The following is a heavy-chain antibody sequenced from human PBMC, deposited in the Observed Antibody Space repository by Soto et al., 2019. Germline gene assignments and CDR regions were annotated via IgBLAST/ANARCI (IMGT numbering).Heavy chain of an antibody. Sequence: RSLTCTVSGGSISGYSWSWIRQSPGKGLEWIGYIYYSGSTNYNPSLKSRVTISVDTSKNRFSLKLSSVTVADSAMYYCARAQAAYYFDYWGQGTVLTVSS. D-gene: IGHD2-15*01. CDR2: IYYSGST. CDR1: GGSISGYS. CDR3: ARAQAAYYFDY. J-gene: IGHJ4*02. V-gene: IGHV4-59*13.